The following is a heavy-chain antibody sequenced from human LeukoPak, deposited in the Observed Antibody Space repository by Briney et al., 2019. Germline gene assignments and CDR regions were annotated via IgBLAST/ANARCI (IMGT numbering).Heavy chain of an antibody. V-gene: IGHV3-23*01. Sequence: PGGSLRLSCGASSFTFSSYVMSWVRQAPGKGLEWVSTVSTTGGSTYYADSVKGRFTISRDNSKDTLYLQMNSLRAEDTAVYYCARRSYCGGDCYGSDAFDIWGQGTMVTVSS. D-gene: IGHD2-21*02. CDR3: ARRSYCGGDCYGSDAFDI. J-gene: IGHJ3*02. CDR1: SFTFSSYV. CDR2: VSTTGGST.